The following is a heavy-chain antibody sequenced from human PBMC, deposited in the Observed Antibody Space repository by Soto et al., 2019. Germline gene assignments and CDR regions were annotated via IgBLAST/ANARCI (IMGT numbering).Heavy chain of an antibody. V-gene: IGHV1-3*01. J-gene: IGHJ5*02. Sequence: ASVKVSCKASGYTFITYVMHWVRQAPGQRLEWMGRINGGNGNTDYSQKFQGRLTITRDTSASTVYMELSSLRSEDTAVYYCARCGNCHSSSYYHDDWFAPWGQGTLVTVSS. CDR1: GYTFITYV. D-gene: IGHD3-22*01. CDR2: INGGNGNT. CDR3: ARCGNCHSSSYYHDDWFAP.